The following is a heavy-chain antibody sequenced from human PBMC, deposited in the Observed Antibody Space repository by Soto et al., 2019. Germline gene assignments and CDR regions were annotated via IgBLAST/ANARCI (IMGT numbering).Heavy chain of an antibody. D-gene: IGHD3-22*01. CDR1: GFTFSAHT. J-gene: IGHJ6*02. Sequence: EVQVVESGGGLVKPGGSLRLSCVVSGFTFSAHTMNWVRQDAATGLTWVAAISKSSTYIFYANSVKGRFTISRDNAKNFLYLQMNHLGAGETGGYFCAGGDSRVYPGMGVWGLGTTVIVSS. CDR3: AGGDSRVYPGMGV. V-gene: IGHV3-21*02. CDR2: ISKSSTYI.